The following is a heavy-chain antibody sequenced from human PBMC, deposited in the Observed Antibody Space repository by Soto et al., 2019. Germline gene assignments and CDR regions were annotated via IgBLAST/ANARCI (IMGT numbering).Heavy chain of an antibody. V-gene: IGHV3-30-3*01. Sequence: GGSLRLSCAASGFTFSSYAMHWVRQAPGKGLEWVAVISYDGSNKYYADSVKGRFTISRDNSKNTLYLQMNSLRAEDTAVYYCARDLHKRRITIFGVVYGAFDIWAKGQWSPSPQ. CDR1: GFTFSSYA. D-gene: IGHD3-3*01. J-gene: IGHJ3*02. CDR2: ISYDGSNK. CDR3: ARDLHKRRITIFGVVYGAFDI.